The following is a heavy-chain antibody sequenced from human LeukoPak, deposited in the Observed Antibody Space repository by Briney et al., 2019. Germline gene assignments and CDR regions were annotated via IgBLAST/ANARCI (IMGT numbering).Heavy chain of an antibody. CDR3: TRGCTGTRCPADY. CDR1: GFTFNSHW. Sequence: GGSLRLSCAASGFTFNSHWMHWVRQAPGKGLMWVSTVSPVGTDTNYADSVRGRFTISRDNAKNTLYLQMNRPRAEDTALYFCTRGCTGTRCPADYWGQGALVTVSS. D-gene: IGHD2-2*01. CDR2: VSPVGTDT. V-gene: IGHV3-74*01. J-gene: IGHJ4*02.